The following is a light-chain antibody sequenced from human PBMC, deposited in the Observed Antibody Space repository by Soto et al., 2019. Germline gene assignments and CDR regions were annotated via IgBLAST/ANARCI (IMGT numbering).Light chain of an antibody. CDR3: QHYNTYSEA. CDR2: KAS. CDR1: QTISSW. Sequence: DIQMNQSASALSGSVGDRVTITCRASQTISSWLAWYQQKPGKAPKLLIYKASTLKSGVPSRFSGSGSGTEFTLTISSLQPDDFATYYCQHYNTYSEAFGQGT. V-gene: IGKV1-5*03. J-gene: IGKJ1*01.